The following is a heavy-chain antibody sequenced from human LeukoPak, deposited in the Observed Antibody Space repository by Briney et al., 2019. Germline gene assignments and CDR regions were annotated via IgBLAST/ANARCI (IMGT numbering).Heavy chain of an antibody. Sequence: SETLSLTCTVSGGSTSNYYWSWIRQPPGKGLEWIGYIYYSGSTNYNPSLKSRVTISVDTSKNQFSLKLSSVTAADTAVYYCARGRDGYNFGYWGQGTLVTVSS. CDR3: ARGRDGYNFGY. V-gene: IGHV4-59*01. D-gene: IGHD5-24*01. CDR2: IYYSGST. J-gene: IGHJ4*02. CDR1: GGSTSNYY.